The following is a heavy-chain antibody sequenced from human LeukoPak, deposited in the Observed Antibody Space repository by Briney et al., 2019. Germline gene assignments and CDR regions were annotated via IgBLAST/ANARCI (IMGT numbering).Heavy chain of an antibody. V-gene: IGHV1-18*01. CDR1: GYTFTSYG. J-gene: IGHJ4*02. CDR2: ISAYNGNT. Sequence: ASVKVSCKASGYTFTSYGISWVRQAPGQGLEWMGWISAYNGNTNYAQKLQGRVTMTTDTSTSTAYMELRSLRSDDTAVYYCARDRCSGGSCYSVLGYWGQGTLVTVSS. CDR3: ARDRCSGGSCYSVLGY. D-gene: IGHD2-15*01.